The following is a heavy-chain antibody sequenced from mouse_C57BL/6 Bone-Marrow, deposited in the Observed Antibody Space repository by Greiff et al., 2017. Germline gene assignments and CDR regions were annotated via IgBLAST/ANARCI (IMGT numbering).Heavy chain of an antibody. CDR1: GFTFSDYG. Sequence: EVKLVESGGGLVKPGGSLKLSCAASGFTFSDYGMHWVRQAPEKGLEWVAYISSGSSTIYYADTVKGRFTISRDNAKNTLFLQMTSLRSEDTAMYYGAKGSSSNCYAMDYWGQGTTVTVSS. CDR3: AKGSSSNCYAMDY. CDR2: ISSGSSTI. D-gene: IGHD1-1*01. J-gene: IGHJ4*01. V-gene: IGHV5-17*01.